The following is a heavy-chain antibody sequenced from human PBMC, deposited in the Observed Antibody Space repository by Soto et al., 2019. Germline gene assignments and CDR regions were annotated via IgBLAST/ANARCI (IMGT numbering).Heavy chain of an antibody. V-gene: IGHV4-61*01. J-gene: IGHJ3*01. CDR1: GGSVSSGNYY. CDR2: IYYSGST. Sequence: PSETLSLTCSVSGGSVSSGNYYWSWLRQPPGKGLEWIGYIYYSGSTNYNPSLKSRVTISVDTSKNQFSLKLSSVTVADTAVYYCARVWGGAFDFWGQGTMVTVSS. CDR3: ARVWGGAFDF. D-gene: IGHD3-10*01.